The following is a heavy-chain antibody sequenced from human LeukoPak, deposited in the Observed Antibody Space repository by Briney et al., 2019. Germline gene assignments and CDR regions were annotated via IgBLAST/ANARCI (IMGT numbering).Heavy chain of an antibody. J-gene: IGHJ4*02. D-gene: IGHD5-12*01. V-gene: IGHV4-34*01. CDR2: INHSGST. CDR1: GGSFSGYY. CDR3: ARLYSGYDSPSYYFDY. Sequence: KPSETLSLTCAVYGGSFSGYYWSWIRQPPGKGLEWIGEINHSGSTNYNPSLKSRVTISVDTSENQFSLKLSSVTAADTAVYYCARLYSGYDSPSYYFDYWGQGTLVTVSS.